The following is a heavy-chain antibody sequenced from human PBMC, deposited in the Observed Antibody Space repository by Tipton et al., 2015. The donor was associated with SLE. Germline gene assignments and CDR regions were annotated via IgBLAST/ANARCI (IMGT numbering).Heavy chain of an antibody. J-gene: IGHJ4*02. CDR1: GYTFTGYY. CDR3: VRDVKGLDVDY. CDR2: ISGYNGDT. Sequence: QLVQSGAEVKKPGASVKVSCKASGYTFTGYYMHWVRQAPGQGLEWMGWISGYNGDTNYAQKVQDRFTMTTDTSTSTAYMELRSLRSDDTAVYYCVRDVKGLDVDYWGPGSLLTVSS. D-gene: IGHD5-24*01. V-gene: IGHV1-18*04.